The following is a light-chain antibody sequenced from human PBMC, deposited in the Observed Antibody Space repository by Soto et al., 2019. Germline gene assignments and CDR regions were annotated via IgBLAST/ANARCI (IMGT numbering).Light chain of an antibody. CDR2: RNN. Sequence: QSVLTQPPSASGTPGQRVTISCSGSSSNIGSNYVYWYQQLPGTAPKLLIYRNNQRPSGVPDRFSGSKSGNTASLTVSGLQAEDEADYYCSSYAGSNSVVFGGGTKLTVL. V-gene: IGLV1-47*01. J-gene: IGLJ2*01. CDR1: SSNIGSNY. CDR3: SSYAGSNSVV.